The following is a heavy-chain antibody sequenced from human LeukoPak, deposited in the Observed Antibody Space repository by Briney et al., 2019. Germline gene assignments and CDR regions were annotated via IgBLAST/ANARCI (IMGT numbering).Heavy chain of an antibody. Sequence: GGSLRLSCAASGFTFSSYAMSWVRQAPGKGLEWVSAISGSGGSTYYADSVKGRFTISRDNSKNTLYLQMNSLRAEDTAVYYCAKDSRVVVVAASYNWFDPWGQGTLVTVSS. J-gene: IGHJ5*02. CDR1: GFTFSSYA. D-gene: IGHD2-15*01. V-gene: IGHV3-23*01. CDR2: ISGSGGST. CDR3: AKDSRVVVVAASYNWFDP.